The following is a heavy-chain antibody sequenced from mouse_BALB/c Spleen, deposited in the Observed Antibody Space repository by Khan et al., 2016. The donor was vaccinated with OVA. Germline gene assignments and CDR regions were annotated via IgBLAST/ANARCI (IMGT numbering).Heavy chain of an antibody. CDR3: ARGIGNYRFAY. Sequence: VELVESGAELVRPGVSVKISCKGSGYIFTDFSMHWVKRSHAKSLEWIGVISTYYGDSIYNQNFKDKATLTVEKSSSTAYMELARLTSEDSAIYYCARGIGNYRFAYWGQGTLVTVSA. D-gene: IGHD2-1*01. CDR2: ISTYYGDS. V-gene: IGHV1S137*01. J-gene: IGHJ3*01. CDR1: GYIFTDFS.